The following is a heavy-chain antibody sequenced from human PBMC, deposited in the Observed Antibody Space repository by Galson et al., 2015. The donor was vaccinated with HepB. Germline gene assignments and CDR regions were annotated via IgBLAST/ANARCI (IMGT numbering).Heavy chain of an antibody. CDR3: AGSNPTRGGMDV. V-gene: IGHV4-39*01. D-gene: IGHD3-10*01. CDR2: IYYSGST. Sequence: SETLSLTCTVSGGSISSSSYYWGWIRQPPGKGLEWIGSIYYSGSTYYNPSLKSRVTISVDTSKNQFSLKLSSVTAADTAVYYCAGSNPTRGGMDVWGQGTTVTVSS. CDR1: GGSISSSSYY. J-gene: IGHJ6*02.